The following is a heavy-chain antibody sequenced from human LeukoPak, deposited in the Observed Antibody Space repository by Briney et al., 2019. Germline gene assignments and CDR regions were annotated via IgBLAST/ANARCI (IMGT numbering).Heavy chain of an antibody. V-gene: IGHV3-48*03. Sequence: GGSLRLSCKASGFTFRTYEMNWVRQAPGKGLEWVSHISDSGNIVNYAESVKGRFTISRDNAKNSLYLQMNSLTAEDTAVYYCATPLGFDYWGQGTLVTVSS. J-gene: IGHJ4*02. CDR2: ISDSGNIV. CDR3: ATPLGFDY. D-gene: IGHD7-27*01. CDR1: GFTFRTYE.